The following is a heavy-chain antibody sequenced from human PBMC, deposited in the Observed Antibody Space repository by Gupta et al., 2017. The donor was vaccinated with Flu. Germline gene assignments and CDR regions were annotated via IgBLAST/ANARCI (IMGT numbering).Heavy chain of an antibody. V-gene: IGHV3-74*01. CDR1: GFTFSSHW. CDR2: ISTDGRDT. D-gene: IGHD1-14*01. CDR3: ARDNAGIDY. Sequence: EVQLVESGGGLVQPGGSLRLSCAASGFTFSSHWMHWARQIPGKGLVWVSRISTDGRDTTYADFVKGRFTISRDNAKHTLYLQMNSLRVEDTAVYYCARDNAGIDYWGQGILVTVSS. J-gene: IGHJ4*02.